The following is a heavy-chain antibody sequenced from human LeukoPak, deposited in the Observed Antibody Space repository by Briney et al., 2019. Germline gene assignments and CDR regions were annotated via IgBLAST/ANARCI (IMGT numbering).Heavy chain of an antibody. J-gene: IGHJ4*02. Sequence: GASVKVSCKASGYTFTGYYMHWVRQAPGQGLEWMGIINPSAAGTSYAQKFQGRVTMTRDTSTSTVYMELSSLRSEDTAVYYCARASPTFEYWGQGTLVTVSS. CDR1: GYTFTGYY. CDR2: INPSAAGT. CDR3: ARASPTFEY. V-gene: IGHV1-46*01.